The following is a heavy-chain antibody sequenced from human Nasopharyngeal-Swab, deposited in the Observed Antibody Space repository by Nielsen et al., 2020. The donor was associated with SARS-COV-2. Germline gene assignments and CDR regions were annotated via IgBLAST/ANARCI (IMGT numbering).Heavy chain of an antibody. CDR1: GFTFSSYD. V-gene: IGHV3-13*01. CDR3: ARTGAGTPYWYFDL. CDR2: IGTVGDT. Sequence: GGSLRLSCAASGFTFSSYDMHWVRQATGKGLEWVSAIGTVGDTYYPGSVKGRFTISRENAKNSLYLQMNSLRAGDTAVYYCARTGAGTPYWYFDLWGRGTLVTVSS. D-gene: IGHD6-19*01. J-gene: IGHJ2*01.